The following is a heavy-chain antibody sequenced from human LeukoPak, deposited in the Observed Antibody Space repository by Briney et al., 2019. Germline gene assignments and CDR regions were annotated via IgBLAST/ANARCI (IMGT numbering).Heavy chain of an antibody. CDR1: GFTFSSYS. CDR3: TRRVSATRWFDP. V-gene: IGHV3-21*01. D-gene: IGHD2-15*01. J-gene: IGHJ5*02. CDR2: ISSSGSYT. Sequence: GGSLRLSCAASGFTFSSYSMNWVRQAPGKGLEWVSSISSSGSYTYYADSVKGRFTISRDNAENTLYLQMNSLRVEDTAVYYCTRRVSATRWFDPWRQETLDTVSS.